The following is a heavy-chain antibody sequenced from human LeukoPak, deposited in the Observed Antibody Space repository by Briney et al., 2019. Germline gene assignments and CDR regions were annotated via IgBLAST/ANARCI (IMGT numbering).Heavy chain of an antibody. CDR1: GFTFSSYA. CDR2: ISGSGGST. J-gene: IGHJ6*03. Sequence: GGSLRLSCAASGFTFSSYAMTWVRQAPGKGLERVSAISGSGGSTYYADSVKGRFTISRDNSKNTLYLQMNSLRAEDTAVYYCAKGTTVTNYHYYYMDVWGKGTTDTVSS. CDR3: AKGTTVTNYHYYYMDV. V-gene: IGHV3-23*01. D-gene: IGHD4-17*01.